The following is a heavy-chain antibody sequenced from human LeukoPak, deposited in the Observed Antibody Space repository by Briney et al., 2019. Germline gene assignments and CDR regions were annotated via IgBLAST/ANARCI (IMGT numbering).Heavy chain of an antibody. CDR1: GFTFNSYS. CDR3: ARASAGWGSHFTYYMDV. D-gene: IGHD3-10*01. V-gene: IGHV3-74*01. J-gene: IGHJ6*03. Sequence: GGSLRLSCAASGFTFNSYSMNWVRQAPGKGLEWVSRINSDGSITSYADSVKGRFSISRDSAKNTLYLEMNSLRAEDTAVYFCARASAGWGSHFTYYMDVWGKGTTVTVSS. CDR2: INSDGSIT.